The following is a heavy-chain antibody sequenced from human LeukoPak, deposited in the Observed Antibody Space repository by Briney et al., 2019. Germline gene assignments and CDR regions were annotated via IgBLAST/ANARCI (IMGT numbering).Heavy chain of an antibody. J-gene: IGHJ4*02. V-gene: IGHV3-21*01. CDR1: GFTVSSYS. D-gene: IGHD5-12*01. CDR2: ISSSSYI. Sequence: PGGSLRLSCAASGFTVSSYSMNWVRQAPGKGLEWVSSISSSSYIYYADSVKGRFTISRDNAKNSLYLQMNSLRAEDTAVYYCARGGVGGYVDYYFDYWGQGTLVTVSS. CDR3: ARGGVGGYVDYYFDY.